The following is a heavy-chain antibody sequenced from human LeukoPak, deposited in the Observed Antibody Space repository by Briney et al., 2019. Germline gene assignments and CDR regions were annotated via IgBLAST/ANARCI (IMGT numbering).Heavy chain of an antibody. V-gene: IGHV3-53*01. CDR2: IYSGGST. D-gene: IGHD2-2*01. CDR1: GFTVSSNY. J-gene: IGHJ4*02. Sequence: AGGSLRLSCAASGFTVSSNYMSWVRQAPGKGLEWVSVIYSGGSTYYADSVKGRFTISRDNSKNTLYLQMNSLRAEDTAVYYCTTDVAYQLLFDYWGQGTLVTVSS. CDR3: TTDVAYQLLFDY.